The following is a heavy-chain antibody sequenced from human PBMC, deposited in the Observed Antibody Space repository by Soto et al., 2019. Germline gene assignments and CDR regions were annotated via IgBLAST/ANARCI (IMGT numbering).Heavy chain of an antibody. J-gene: IGHJ6*02. Sequence: GESLKISCKGSGYSFTSYWIGWVRQMPGKGLEWTGIIYPGDSDTRYSPSFQGQVTISADKSISTAYLQWSSLKASDTAMYYCARRRGYSSYGMDVWGQGTTVTVSS. CDR2: IYPGDSDT. V-gene: IGHV5-51*01. D-gene: IGHD5-18*01. CDR1: GYSFTSYW. CDR3: ARRRGYSSYGMDV.